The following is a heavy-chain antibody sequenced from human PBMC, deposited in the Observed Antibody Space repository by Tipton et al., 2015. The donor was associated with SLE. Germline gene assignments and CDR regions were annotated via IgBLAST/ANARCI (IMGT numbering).Heavy chain of an antibody. CDR3: AKTTVYSNDWPYFDH. Sequence: GLVKPSETLSLICTVSGDSISANSYHWGWVRQPPGKGLEWIGNVYYSGGTYYGASLRSRVTISLDRSKNHFSLTLNSVTAADTAVYYCAKTTVYSNDWPYFDHWGQGTLVTVSS. V-gene: IGHV4-39*07. CDR1: GDSISANSYH. CDR2: VYYSGGT. D-gene: IGHD6-19*01. J-gene: IGHJ4*02.